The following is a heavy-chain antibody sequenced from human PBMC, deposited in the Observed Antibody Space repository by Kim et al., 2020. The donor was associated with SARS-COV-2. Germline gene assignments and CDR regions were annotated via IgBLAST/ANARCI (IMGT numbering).Heavy chain of an antibody. J-gene: IGHJ5*02. V-gene: IGHV3-30*04. D-gene: IGHD3-16*01. CDR1: GVNLRNSA. CDR2: IIYDGSNE. Sequence: GGSLRLSCTTSGVNLRNSAVHWLRQAPGKGLEWVAFIIYDGSNENYADSVKGRFTVSRDNYKSTVYLQMDRLKLDDTAVYLCARDGGGAWGQGTLVTVSS. CDR3: ARDGGGA.